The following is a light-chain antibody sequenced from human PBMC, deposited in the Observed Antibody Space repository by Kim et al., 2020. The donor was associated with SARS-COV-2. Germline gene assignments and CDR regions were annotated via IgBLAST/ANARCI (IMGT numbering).Light chain of an antibody. CDR2: GAS. CDR3: QQYGSSPRT. J-gene: IGKJ2*01. V-gene: IGKV3-20*01. CDR1: QSVGSNY. Sequence: WSTGERATLSCRASQSVGSNYLAWFQQKPGQAPRLLIYGASSRATGIPDRFSGSGSGTDFTLTISRLEPEDFAVYYCQQYGSSPRTFGQGTKLEI.